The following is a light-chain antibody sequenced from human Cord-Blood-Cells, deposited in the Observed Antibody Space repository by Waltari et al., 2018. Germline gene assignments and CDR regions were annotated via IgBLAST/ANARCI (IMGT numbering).Light chain of an antibody. CDR2: KAS. CDR1: QGISSW. V-gene: IGKV1-5*03. J-gene: IGKJ2*01. Sequence: DIQMTQSPSTLSASVGDRVTITCRASQGISSWLAWYQQKPGKAPKLLIYKASSLESGVPSSFSGSGSGTEFTLTISSLQPDDFATYYCQQYNSYSYTFGQGTKLEIK. CDR3: QQYNSYSYT.